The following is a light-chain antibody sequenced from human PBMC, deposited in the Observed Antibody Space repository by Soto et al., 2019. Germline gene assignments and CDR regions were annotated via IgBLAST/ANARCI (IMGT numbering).Light chain of an antibody. CDR1: SSNIGAGYD. J-gene: IGLJ2*01. Sequence: QSVLTQPPSVSGAPGQRVTICCTGSSSNIGAGYDVHWYQQLPGTAPKLLIYGNSNRPSGVPDRFSGSKSGTSASLAITGLQAEDEADYYCQSYDSSLSDVVFGVGTKLTVL. V-gene: IGLV1-40*01. CDR3: QSYDSSLSDVV. CDR2: GNS.